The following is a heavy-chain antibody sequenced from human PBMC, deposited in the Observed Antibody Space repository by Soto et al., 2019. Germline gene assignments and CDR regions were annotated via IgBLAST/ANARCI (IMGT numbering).Heavy chain of an antibody. CDR3: ARDLERVFDY. Sequence: QVQLVESGGGVVQPGRSLRLSCAASGFTFSGYAMHWVRQAPGKGLEWVAVIAYDGRNKYYADSVKGRFTISRDNSKNTLYLQMNSLRIEDTAVYYCARDLERVFDYWGQGTLVTVS. CDR1: GFTFSGYA. D-gene: IGHD1-1*01. J-gene: IGHJ4*02. CDR2: IAYDGRNK. V-gene: IGHV3-30*04.